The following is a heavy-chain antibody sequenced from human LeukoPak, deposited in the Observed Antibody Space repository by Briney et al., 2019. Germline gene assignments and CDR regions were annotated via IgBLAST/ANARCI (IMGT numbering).Heavy chain of an antibody. Sequence: SQTLSLICTVSGGSISSGSYYWSWIRQPAGKGLEWIGRIYTSGSTNYNPSLKSRVTISVDTSKNQFSLKLSSVTAADTAVYYCARDPLGYCTNGVCYSFDYWGQGTLVTVSS. J-gene: IGHJ4*02. D-gene: IGHD2-8*01. CDR3: ARDPLGYCTNGVCYSFDY. CDR2: IYTSGST. CDR1: GGSISSGSYY. V-gene: IGHV4-61*02.